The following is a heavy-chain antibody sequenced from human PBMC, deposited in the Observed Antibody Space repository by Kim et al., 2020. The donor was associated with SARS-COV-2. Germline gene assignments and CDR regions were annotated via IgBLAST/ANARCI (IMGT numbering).Heavy chain of an antibody. V-gene: IGHV1-69*04. CDR3: ARVASLLGEDY. Sequence: SVKVSCKASGGSFSNFAISWVRQAPGQGLEWMGRIIPALAKTNYAQKFQGRVTVTADKSTNTTYMELRSLRSEETAVYYCARVASLLGEDYWGQGTLVT. D-gene: IGHD3-16*01. CDR2: IIPALAKT. CDR1: GGSFSNFA. J-gene: IGHJ4*02.